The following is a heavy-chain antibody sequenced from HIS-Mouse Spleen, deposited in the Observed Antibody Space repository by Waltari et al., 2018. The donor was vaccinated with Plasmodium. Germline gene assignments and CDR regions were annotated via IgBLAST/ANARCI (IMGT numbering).Heavy chain of an antibody. J-gene: IGHJ4*02. CDR3: ARDGGSGWFSDY. D-gene: IGHD6-19*01. CDR2: ISYDGSNK. Sequence: QVQLVESGGGVVQPGRSLRLSCAASGFTFRSYAMHWGRQAPGKGLEWVAFISYDGSNKYYADSVKGRFTISRDNSKNTLYLQMNSLRAEDTAVYYCARDGGSGWFSDYWGQGTLVTVSS. CDR1: GFTFRSYA. V-gene: IGHV3-30*04.